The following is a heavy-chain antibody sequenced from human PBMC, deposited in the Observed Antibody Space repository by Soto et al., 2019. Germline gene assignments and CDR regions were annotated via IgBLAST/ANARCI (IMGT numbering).Heavy chain of an antibody. CDR1: GFSLSTSGVG. V-gene: IGHV2-5*02. D-gene: IGHD7-27*01. CDR2: IYWDDDK. Sequence: QITLKESGPTLVKPTQTLTLTCTFSGFSLSTSGVGVGWIRQPPGKALEWLALIYWDDDKRYSPSLKSRLTITXXPXKXXVVLTMTNMDPVDTATYYCAHSLIPNWGSRGAFDYWGQGTLVTVSS. CDR3: AHSLIPNWGSRGAFDY. J-gene: IGHJ4*02.